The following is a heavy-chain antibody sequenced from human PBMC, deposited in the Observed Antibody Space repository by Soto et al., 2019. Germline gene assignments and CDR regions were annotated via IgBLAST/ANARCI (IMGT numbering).Heavy chain of an antibody. CDR1: GYTFIRYG. Sequence: QVQLAQSANEVKKPGASVRVSCKAAGYTFIRYGIAWVRQAPGQGFEWMGWISPYNDYTVYAQKFMGRVSMTADTSTRTVYMNLRGLKSDDTAVYYCARGGYYDNSWGKLSHYGLDVWGQGTSVSVSS. J-gene: IGHJ6*02. D-gene: IGHD3-16*01. V-gene: IGHV1-18*01. CDR2: ISPYNDYT. CDR3: ARGGYYDNSWGKLSHYGLDV.